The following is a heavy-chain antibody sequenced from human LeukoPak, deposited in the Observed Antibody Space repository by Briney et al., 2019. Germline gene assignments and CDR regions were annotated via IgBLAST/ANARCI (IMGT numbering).Heavy chain of an antibody. CDR1: GFTLRSYT. V-gene: IGHV3-21*01. CDR3: ARDSAGYDH. CDR2: IGISSNKI. D-gene: IGHD5-12*01. Sequence: GGSLRLSCAASGFTLRSYTMNWVRQAPGKGLEWVSSIGISSNKIYYADSVKGRFIISRDNAKNSLYLQMNSLRAEDTAVYYCARDSAGYDHWGQGTLVTVSS. J-gene: IGHJ5*02.